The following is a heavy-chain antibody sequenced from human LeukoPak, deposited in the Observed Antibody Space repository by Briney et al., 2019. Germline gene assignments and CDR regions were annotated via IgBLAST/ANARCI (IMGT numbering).Heavy chain of an antibody. CDR3: ARYWEDNIRSFDY. CDR2: IYYSGST. J-gene: IGHJ4*02. Sequence: SETLSLTCTVSGDSITGYYWSWIRQSPGKGLEWIGYIYYSGSTNYSPSLKSRVTISVDTSKNQFSLKLSSLTAADTAVYYCARYWEDNIRSFDYWGQGTLVTVSS. CDR1: GDSITGYY. D-gene: IGHD1-26*01. V-gene: IGHV4-59*01.